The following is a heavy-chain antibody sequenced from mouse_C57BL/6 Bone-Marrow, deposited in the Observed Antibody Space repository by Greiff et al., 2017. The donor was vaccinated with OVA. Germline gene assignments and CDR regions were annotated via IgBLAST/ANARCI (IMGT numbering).Heavy chain of an antibody. J-gene: IGHJ1*03. V-gene: IGHV14-1*01. D-gene: IGHD1-1*01. Sequence: VTLKESGAELVRPGASVKLSCTASGFNIKDYYMHWVKQRPEQGLEWIGRIDPEDGDTEYAPKFQGKATMTADTSSNTAYLQLSSLTSEDTAVYYCTTLFYYGSSYHYWYFDVWGTGTTVTVSS. CDR3: TTLFYYGSSYHYWYFDV. CDR2: IDPEDGDT. CDR1: GFNIKDYY.